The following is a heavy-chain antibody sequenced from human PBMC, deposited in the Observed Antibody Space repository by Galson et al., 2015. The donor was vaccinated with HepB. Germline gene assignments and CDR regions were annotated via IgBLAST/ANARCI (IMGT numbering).Heavy chain of an antibody. V-gene: IGHV3-33*01. D-gene: IGHD3-22*01. CDR1: GFTFSSYG. Sequence: SLRLSCAASGFTFSSYGMHWVRQAPGKGLEWVAVIWYDGSKNYYADSVKGRFTISRDNSKNTLYLQMNSLRAEDTAVYYCARAGTGWAYYDSSGYPTDDWGQGTLVTVSS. J-gene: IGHJ4*02. CDR3: ARAGTGWAYYDSSGYPTDD. CDR2: IWYDGSKN.